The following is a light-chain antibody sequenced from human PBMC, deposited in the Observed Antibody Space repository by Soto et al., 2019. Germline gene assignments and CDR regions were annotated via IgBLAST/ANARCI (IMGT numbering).Light chain of an antibody. CDR1: SSDVGAYNF. CDR2: DVT. V-gene: IGLV2-14*03. CDR3: SSFTTSFTQV. J-gene: IGLJ2*01. Sequence: QSALTQPVSVSGSPGQSITISCTGSSSDVGAYNFVYWYQQHPGKAPKLIIYDVTNRPSGVSNRFSGSKSDNTASLSISGLQDEDEADYYCSSFTTSFTQVFGGGTKLTVL.